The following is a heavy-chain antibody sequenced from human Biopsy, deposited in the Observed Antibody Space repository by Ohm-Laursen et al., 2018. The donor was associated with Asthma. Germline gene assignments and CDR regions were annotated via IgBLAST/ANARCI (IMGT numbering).Heavy chain of an antibody. CDR1: GYTFNSAG. D-gene: IGHD3-10*01. J-gene: IGHJ6*02. CDR2: ISVYNGNT. CDR3: ARAADYSHYYGIDV. V-gene: IGHV1-18*01. Sequence: ASVKVSCKTSGYTFNSAGITWVRQAPGQGLEWMGWISVYNGNTKVAQKLQDRVAMITDTSTSTAYMELRSLRSDDTAVYFCARAADYSHYYGIDVWGQGTTVTVS.